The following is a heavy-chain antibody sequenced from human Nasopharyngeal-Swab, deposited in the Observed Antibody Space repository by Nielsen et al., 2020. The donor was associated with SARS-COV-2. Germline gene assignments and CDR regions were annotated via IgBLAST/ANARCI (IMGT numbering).Heavy chain of an antibody. CDR2: ISSSSSYI. V-gene: IGHV3-21*01. CDR1: GFTFSNSW. D-gene: IGHD1-26*01. Sequence: GESLKISCAASGFTFSNSWMNWVRQAPGKGLEWVSSISSSSSYIYYADSVKGRFTISRDNAKNSLYLQMNSLRAEDTAVYYCAAATSLDYYYYYGMDVWGQGTTVTVSS. J-gene: IGHJ6*02. CDR3: AAATSLDYYYYYGMDV.